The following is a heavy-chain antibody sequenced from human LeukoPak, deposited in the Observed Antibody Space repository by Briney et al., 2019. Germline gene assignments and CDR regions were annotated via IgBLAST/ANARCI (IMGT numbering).Heavy chain of an antibody. Sequence: GGPQRLSCAVSVFPDSSNYFGWLREAPGKGLEWVSVIYSGGSTYYADSVKGRFTICRDNSKNTQYLQMNSVRAEDTAGYCCARDGSRGAGATGAAFDYWGQGTLVTVSS. D-gene: IGHD1-26*01. CDR2: IYSGGST. J-gene: IGHJ4*02. CDR1: VFPDSSNY. CDR3: ARDGSRGAGATGAAFDY. V-gene: IGHV3-53*05.